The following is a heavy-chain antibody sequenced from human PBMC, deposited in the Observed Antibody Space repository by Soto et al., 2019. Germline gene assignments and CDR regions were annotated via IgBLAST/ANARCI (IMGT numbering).Heavy chain of an antibody. CDR1: GFTFSSYA. V-gene: IGHV3-23*01. J-gene: IGHJ6*02. Sequence: GGSLRLSCAASGFTFSSYAMSWVRQAPGKGLEWVSAISGSGGSTYYADSVKGRFTISRDNSKNTLYLQMNSLRAEDTAVYYLSKLNPRRIGGVVAPEGGMDVWGQGTTVTVSS. D-gene: IGHD2-15*01. CDR2: ISGSGGST. CDR3: SKLNPRRIGGVVAPEGGMDV.